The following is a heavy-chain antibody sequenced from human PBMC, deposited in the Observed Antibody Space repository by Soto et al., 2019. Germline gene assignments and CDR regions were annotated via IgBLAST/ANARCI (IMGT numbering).Heavy chain of an antibody. Sequence: SGGSLRLSCTASGFTFGDYAMGWVRQAPGKGLEWVGFIRSKAYGGTTEYAASVKGRFTISRDDSKSIAYLQMNSLKTEDTAVYYCTRSPAGVLRYFDWLHDTNPGDYWGQGTLVTVSS. CDR1: GFTFGDYA. D-gene: IGHD3-9*01. V-gene: IGHV3-49*04. CDR3: TRSPAGVLRYFDWLHDTNPGDY. J-gene: IGHJ4*02. CDR2: IRSKAYGGTT.